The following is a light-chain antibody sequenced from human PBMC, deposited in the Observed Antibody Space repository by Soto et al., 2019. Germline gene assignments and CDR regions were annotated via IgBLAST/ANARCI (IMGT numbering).Light chain of an antibody. CDR2: KVS. J-gene: IGLJ1*01. CDR1: SSDVGGYNY. Sequence: QSALTQPASVSGSPGQSITISCTGTSSDVGGYNYVSWYQQYPGRVPKLLIYKVSDRPSGISNRFSGSKSGNTASLTISVLQAEDEADYFCTSPTPGSLYVFGSGTKGTVL. CDR3: TSPTPGSLYV. V-gene: IGLV2-14*01.